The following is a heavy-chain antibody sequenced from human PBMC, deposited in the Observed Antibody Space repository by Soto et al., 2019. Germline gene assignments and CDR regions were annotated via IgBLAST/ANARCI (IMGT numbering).Heavy chain of an antibody. CDR3: ASRPYYYYGLDV. J-gene: IGHJ6*02. CDR2: VYHTGNA. CDR1: GGSITSPGYS. Sequence: SETLSLTCTVSGGSITSPGYSWSWIRQLPGKALEWIGYVYHTGNAYPKPSLKSRVTISLDRSKNQFSLRMTSVTAADTALYYCASRPYYYYGLDVWGQGTTVTVSS. V-gene: IGHV4-30-2*01.